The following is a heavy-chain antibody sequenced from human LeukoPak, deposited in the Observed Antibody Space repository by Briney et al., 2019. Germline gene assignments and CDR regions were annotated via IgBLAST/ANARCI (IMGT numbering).Heavy chain of an antibody. CDR3: ARDGAEYYYYMDV. J-gene: IGHJ6*03. Sequence: PGGSLRLSCAASGFTFSSYEMNWVRQAPGKGLEWASYISSSGSTIYYADSVKGRFTISRDNAKNSLYLQMNSLRAEDTAVYYCARDGAEYYYYMDVWGKGTTVTVSS. CDR1: GFTFSSYE. CDR2: ISSSGSTI. V-gene: IGHV3-48*03.